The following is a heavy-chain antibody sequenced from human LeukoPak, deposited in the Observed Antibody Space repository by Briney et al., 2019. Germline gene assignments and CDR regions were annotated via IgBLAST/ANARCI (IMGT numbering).Heavy chain of an antibody. CDR3: AKGIYGDYALAGGY. Sequence: GGSLRLSCAASGFTFSSYSMNWVRQAPGKGLEWVSSISSSSSYIYYADSVKGRFTISRDNAKNSLYLQMNSLRAEDTAVYYCAKGIYGDYALAGGYWGQGTLVTVSS. CDR2: ISSSSSYI. D-gene: IGHD4-17*01. V-gene: IGHV3-21*01. J-gene: IGHJ4*02. CDR1: GFTFSSYS.